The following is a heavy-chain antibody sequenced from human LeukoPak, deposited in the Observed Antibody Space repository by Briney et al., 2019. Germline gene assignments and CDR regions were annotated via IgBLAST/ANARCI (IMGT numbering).Heavy chain of an antibody. J-gene: IGHJ4*02. CDR2: ISYDGSNK. Sequence: GGSLRLSCAASGFTFSSYAMHWVRQAPGKGLEWVAVISYDGSNKYYADSVKGRFTISRDNSKNTLYLQMNSLRAEDTAVYYCAKKKESGYAYYYDSSGYFDYWGQGTLVTVSS. D-gene: IGHD3-22*01. CDR3: AKKKESGYAYYYDSSGYFDY. CDR1: GFTFSSYA. V-gene: IGHV3-30*18.